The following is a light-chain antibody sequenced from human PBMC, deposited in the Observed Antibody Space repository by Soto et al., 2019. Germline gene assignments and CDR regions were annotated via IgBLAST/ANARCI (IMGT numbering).Light chain of an antibody. CDR2: DAS. Sequence: DIQMTQSPSSLSASVGDRVTITCQASQDISDYLNWYHQKPGKAPQFLIYDASYFERGDPSRFGGSGSGTDFTFTISSLQPEDIRTYYCQQYQSRSFTFGPGTTVDIK. V-gene: IGKV1-33*01. CDR3: QQYQSRSFT. J-gene: IGKJ3*01. CDR1: QDISDY.